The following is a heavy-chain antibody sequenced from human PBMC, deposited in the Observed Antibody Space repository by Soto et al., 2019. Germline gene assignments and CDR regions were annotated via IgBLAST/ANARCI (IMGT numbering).Heavy chain of an antibody. V-gene: IGHV4-31*03. CDR1: GGSISSGGYY. CDR2: IYYSGST. J-gene: IGHJ6*02. CDR3: STGTTVNYYYYGMDV. D-gene: IGHD1-7*01. Sequence: SETLSLTCTVSGGSISSGGYYWSWIRQHPGKGLEWIGYIYYSGSTYYNPSPKSRVTISVDTSKNQFSLKLSSVTAADTAVYYCSTGTTVNYYYYGMDVWGQGTTVTVSS.